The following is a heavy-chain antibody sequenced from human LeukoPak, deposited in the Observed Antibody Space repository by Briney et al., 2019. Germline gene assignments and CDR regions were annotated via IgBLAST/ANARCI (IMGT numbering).Heavy chain of an antibody. J-gene: IGHJ4*02. Sequence: ASVKVSCKASGYTFTSYDFNWLRQATGQGPEWMGWMNPNSGATGYAQKFQGRVTMTRSASINTAYMELSSLRSEDTAVYYCAKEPYSSGWYVGEYYFDYWGQGTLVTVSS. CDR1: GYTFTSYD. CDR3: AKEPYSSGWYVGEYYFDY. CDR2: MNPNSGAT. D-gene: IGHD6-19*01. V-gene: IGHV1-8*01.